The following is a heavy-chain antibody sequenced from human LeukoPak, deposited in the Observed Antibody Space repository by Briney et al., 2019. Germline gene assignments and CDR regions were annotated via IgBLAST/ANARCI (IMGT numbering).Heavy chain of an antibody. CDR3: ARVPYTKGYYGSVTFYGFDY. CDR1: GFTFSTYW. J-gene: IGHJ4*02. CDR2: IKQDGSEK. Sequence: GGSLRLSCAASGFTFSTYWMSWVRQAPGKGLEWVADIKQDGSEKYYVDSVKGRFTISRDNAKNSLYLQMNSLRVEDTAVFYCARVPYTKGYYGSVTFYGFDYWGQGTLVTVSS. D-gene: IGHD3-10*01. V-gene: IGHV3-7*01.